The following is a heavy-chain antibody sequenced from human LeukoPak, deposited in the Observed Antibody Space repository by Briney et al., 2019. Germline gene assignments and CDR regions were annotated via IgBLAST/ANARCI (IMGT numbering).Heavy chain of an antibody. CDR3: VKDRAYLRGGFDD. J-gene: IGHJ4*02. V-gene: IGHV3-23*01. Sequence: GGSLRLSCVASGFTFWNYAVGWVRQAPGKGPEWVSSIINTGTATYYADAVKGRFTISRDNSKNTLYLQMSTLRVEDTALYYCVKDRAYLRGGFDDWGKGTLVTVSS. CDR1: GFTFWNYA. D-gene: IGHD2-21*01. CDR2: IINTGTAT.